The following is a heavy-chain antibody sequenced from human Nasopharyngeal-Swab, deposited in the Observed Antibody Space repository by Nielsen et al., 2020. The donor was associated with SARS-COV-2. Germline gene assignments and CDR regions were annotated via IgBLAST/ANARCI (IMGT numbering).Heavy chain of an antibody. Sequence: GGSLRLSCAASGFTFSDYYMSWIRQAPGKGLEWISYISGSGTYTNFADSVKSRFSISRDNTKNSVHLQMNSLTAEDTAVYYCARDGSQAHILTGASHWGQGAQVTVST. CDR3: ARDGSQAHILTGASH. V-gene: IGHV3-11*06. CDR1: GFTFSDYY. D-gene: IGHD3-9*01. J-gene: IGHJ4*02. CDR2: ISGSGTYT.